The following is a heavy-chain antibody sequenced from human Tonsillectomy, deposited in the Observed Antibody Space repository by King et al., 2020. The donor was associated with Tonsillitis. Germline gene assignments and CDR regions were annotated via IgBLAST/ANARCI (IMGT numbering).Heavy chain of an antibody. Sequence: EVQLVESGGGLVQPGGSLRLSCAASGSTFSSYAMSWVRQAPGKGLEWVSAISGSGGSTYYADSVKGRFTISRDNSKNTLYLQMNSLRAEDTAVYYCAKDQETHSISPGYFDLWGRGTLVTVSS. J-gene: IGHJ2*01. CDR1: GSTFSSYA. V-gene: IGHV3-23*04. CDR2: ISGSGGST. CDR3: AKDQETHSISPGYFDL. D-gene: IGHD6-6*01.